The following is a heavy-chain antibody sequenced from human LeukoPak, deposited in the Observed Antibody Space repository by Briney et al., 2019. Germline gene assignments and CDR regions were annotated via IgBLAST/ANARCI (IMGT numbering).Heavy chain of an antibody. CDR1: GFTFYDYA. CDR2: ISWNRGNI. Sequence: GGSLRLSCAGSGFTFYDYAMGWVRHTPGKGLGWVSGISWNRGNIAYADFVGGRFTISRDNAKNSLSLQMNSLSDEDTAVYYCAKDAYGGATFFYYMDVWGKGSTVTVSS. J-gene: IGHJ6*03. CDR3: AKDAYGGATFFYYMDV. D-gene: IGHD2/OR15-2a*01. V-gene: IGHV3-9*01.